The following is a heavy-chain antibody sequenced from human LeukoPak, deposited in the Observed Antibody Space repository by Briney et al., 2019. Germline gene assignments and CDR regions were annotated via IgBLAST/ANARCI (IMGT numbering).Heavy chain of an antibody. CDR3: ARAHIVVVPAAIRPLDY. D-gene: IGHD2-2*02. J-gene: IGHJ4*02. Sequence: GGSLRLSCAASGFTFSSYWMHWVRQAPGKGLVWVSRINSDGSSTSYVDSVRGRFTISRDNAKNTLFLQMNSLRAEDTAVYYCARAHIVVVPAAIRPLDYWGQGTLVTVSS. V-gene: IGHV3-74*01. CDR1: GFTFSSYW. CDR2: INSDGSST.